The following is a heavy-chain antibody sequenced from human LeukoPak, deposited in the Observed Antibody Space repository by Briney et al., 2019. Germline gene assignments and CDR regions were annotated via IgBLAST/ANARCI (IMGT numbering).Heavy chain of an antibody. D-gene: IGHD6-19*01. CDR1: GFTFRNFA. CDR2: ISYDGNNK. CDR3: ARAPGGIAVALSDY. Sequence: GRSLRLSCAASGFTFRNFAMHWVRQAPGKGLEWVAVISYDGNNKFHADSVKGRFTISRDNSKNTLHLLMNSLRAEDTAVYYCARAPGGIAVALSDYWGQGTLVTVSS. V-gene: IGHV3-30-3*01. J-gene: IGHJ4*02.